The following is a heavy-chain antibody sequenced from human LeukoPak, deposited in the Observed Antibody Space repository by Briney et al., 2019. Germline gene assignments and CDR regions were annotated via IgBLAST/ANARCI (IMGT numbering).Heavy chain of an antibody. CDR1: GYTFTSYA. CDR2: MNLSNGNT. V-gene: IGHV1-8*01. D-gene: IGHD5-24*01. CDR3: ARGSSEEMATIAD. J-gene: IGHJ4*02. Sequence: ASVKVSCKASGYTFTSYAINWVRQATGQGLEWMGWMNLSNGNTGFAQKFRGRLTMTRDTSISTAYMELRGLTSDDTAVYFCARGSSEEMATIADWGQGTLVTVSS.